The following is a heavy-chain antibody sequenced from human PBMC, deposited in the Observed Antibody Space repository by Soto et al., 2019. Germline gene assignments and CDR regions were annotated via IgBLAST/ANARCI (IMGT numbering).Heavy chain of an antibody. J-gene: IGHJ5*02. CDR3: ARDLVIAAAGPGYNWLGR. Sequence: GASVKVSCKAPGHTFTGSYMHWVRQAPGQGLEWMASINPNSGGTNYAQKFQGRVTMTRDTSISTAYMELSRLKSDDTAVYYCARDLVIAAAGPGYNWLGRWGQGTLVAVSS. V-gene: IGHV1-2*02. D-gene: IGHD6-13*01. CDR1: GHTFTGSY. CDR2: INPNSGGT.